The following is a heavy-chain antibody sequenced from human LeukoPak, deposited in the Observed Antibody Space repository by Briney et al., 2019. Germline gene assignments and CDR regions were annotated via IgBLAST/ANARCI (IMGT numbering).Heavy chain of an antibody. CDR3: ARHSSVAGTSGCFDS. J-gene: IGHJ5*01. CDR1: GYTLTNNW. V-gene: IGHV5-51*01. Sequence: GESLKISCKISGYTLTNNWIGWVRQVPGKGLEWMGLIYPVDSKTRYSPSFQGQVTISADKSISTAYLQWSSLSDTDTAMYYCARHSSVAGTSGCFDSWGQGTLVTVSS. D-gene: IGHD6-19*01. CDR2: IYPVDSKT.